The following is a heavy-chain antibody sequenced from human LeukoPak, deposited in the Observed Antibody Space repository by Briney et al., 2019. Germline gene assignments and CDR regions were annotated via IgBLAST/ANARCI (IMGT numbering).Heavy chain of an antibody. J-gene: IGHJ4*02. CDR1: GFTFSSYA. V-gene: IGHV3-30*04. Sequence: PGGSLRLSCAASGFTFSSYAMHWVRQPPGKGLEWVAVISYDGSNKYYAASAKGRFTISRDNSKNTLYLQMNSLRAEDTAVYYCARGSLIAVAAQAGGFDYWGQGTLVTVSS. CDR2: ISYDGSNK. D-gene: IGHD6-19*01. CDR3: ARGSLIAVAAQAGGFDY.